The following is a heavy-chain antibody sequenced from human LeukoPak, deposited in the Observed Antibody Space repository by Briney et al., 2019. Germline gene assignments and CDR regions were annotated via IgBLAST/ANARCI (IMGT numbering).Heavy chain of an antibody. CDR2: ISSSSSYI. CDR3: ARTIAPPQRQPRPSDY. D-gene: IGHD6-13*01. CDR1: GFTFSSYS. V-gene: IGHV3-21*01. Sequence: GGSLRLSCAASGFTFSSYSMNWVRQAPGKGLEWVSSISSSSSYIYYADSVKGRFTISRDSAKNSLYLQMNSLRAEDTAVYYCARTIAPPQRQPRPSDYWGQGTLVTVSS. J-gene: IGHJ4*02.